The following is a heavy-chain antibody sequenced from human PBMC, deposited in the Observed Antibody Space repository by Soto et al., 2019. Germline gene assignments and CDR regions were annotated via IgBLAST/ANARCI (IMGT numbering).Heavy chain of an antibody. CDR1: VVSVCLKEMR. CDR2: IDWDDDK. CDR3: ARSYCDFSSGYPCFGY. D-gene: IGHD3-3*01. V-gene: IGHV2-70*04. J-gene: IGHJ4*02. Sequence: FSVVSVCLKEMRVSWIRQPPGKALEWLARIDWDDDKFYSTSLKTRLTISKDTSKNQVVLTMTNMDPVDTATYYCARSYCDFSSGYPCFGYWGQGPLVTLSS.